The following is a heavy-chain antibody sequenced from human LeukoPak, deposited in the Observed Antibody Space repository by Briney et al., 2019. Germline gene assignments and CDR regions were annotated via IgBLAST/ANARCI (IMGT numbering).Heavy chain of an antibody. CDR2: IYYNGNT. D-gene: IGHD3-22*01. V-gene: IGHV4-59*01. CDR1: GVSISSSY. J-gene: IGHJ3*02. Sequence: SETLSLTCTVSGVSISSSYWSWIRQPPGKRLEWIGYIYYNGNTNSNPSLKSRVTISADTSKNQFSLKLSSVTAADTAVYYCVRGNYDNRGYSNAFDIWGPGAMVTVSS. CDR3: VRGNYDNRGYSNAFDI.